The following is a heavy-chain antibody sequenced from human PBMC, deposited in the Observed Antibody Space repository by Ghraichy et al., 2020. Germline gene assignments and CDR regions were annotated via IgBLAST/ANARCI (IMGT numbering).Heavy chain of an antibody. CDR2: IYYSGST. J-gene: IGHJ4*02. V-gene: IGHV4-61*01. Sequence: SETLSLTCTVSGGSVSSGSYYWSWIRQPPGKGLEWIGYIYYSGSTNYNPSLKSRVTISVDTSKNQFSLKLSSVTAADTAVYYCARRRQAVGTYYFDYWGQGTLVTVSS. CDR3: ARRRQAVGTYYFDY. CDR1: GGSVSSGSYY. D-gene: IGHD4-23*01.